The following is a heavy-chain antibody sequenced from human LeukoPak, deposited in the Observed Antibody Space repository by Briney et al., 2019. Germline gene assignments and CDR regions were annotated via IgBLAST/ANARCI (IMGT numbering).Heavy chain of an antibody. D-gene: IGHD3-10*01. V-gene: IGHV3-30-3*01. CDR3: ARDISGSYYGMDV. CDR1: GFTFSSYA. CDR2: ISYDGSNK. Sequence: GGSLRLSCAASGFTFSSYAMHWVRQAPGKGQEWVAVISYDGSNKYYADSVKGRFTISRDNSKNTLYLQMNSLRAEDTAVYYCARDISGSYYGMDVWGQGTTATVSS. J-gene: IGHJ6*02.